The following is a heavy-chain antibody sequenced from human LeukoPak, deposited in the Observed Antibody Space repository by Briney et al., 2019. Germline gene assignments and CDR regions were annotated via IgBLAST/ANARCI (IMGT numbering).Heavy chain of an antibody. CDR3: ARDSSFDWLSPKYYMDV. CDR1: GGSISSYY. CDR2: IYTSGST. Sequence: SGTLSLTCTVSGGSISSYYWSWIRQPAGKGLEWIGRIYTSGSTNYNPSLKSRVTMSVDTSKNQFSLKLSSVTAADTAVYYCARDSSFDWLSPKYYMDVWGKGTTVTISS. V-gene: IGHV4-4*07. J-gene: IGHJ6*03. D-gene: IGHD3-9*01.